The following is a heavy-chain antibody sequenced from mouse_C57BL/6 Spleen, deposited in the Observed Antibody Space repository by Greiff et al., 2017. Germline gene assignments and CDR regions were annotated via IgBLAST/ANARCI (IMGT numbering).Heavy chain of an antibody. CDR3: ARVDSSGLYFDY. D-gene: IGHD3-2*02. J-gene: IGHJ2*01. Sequence: EVKLQESGPGLVKPSQSLSLTCSVTGYSITSGYYWNWIRQFPGNKLEWMGYISYDGSNNYNPSLKNRISITRDTSKNQFFLKLNSVTTEDTATYYCARVDSSGLYFDYWGQGTTLTVFS. V-gene: IGHV3-6*01. CDR1: GYSITSGYY. CDR2: ISYDGSN.